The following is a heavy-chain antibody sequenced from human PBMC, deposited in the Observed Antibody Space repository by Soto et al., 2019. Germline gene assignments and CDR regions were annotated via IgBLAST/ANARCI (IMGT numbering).Heavy chain of an antibody. D-gene: IGHD3-3*01. V-gene: IGHV3-74*01. CDR3: AVVRDFWSG. CDR2: IDNDGRST. CDR1: GFSFSGYW. J-gene: IGHJ4*02. Sequence: EVQLVESGGGLVQPGGSLRLSCAASGFSFSGYWMNWVRQAPGKGLVWVAHIDNDGRSTTYADSVKGRFTISRDNAKNTLHLPINSLRAEDTAVYSCAVVRDFWSGWGQGTLVTISS.